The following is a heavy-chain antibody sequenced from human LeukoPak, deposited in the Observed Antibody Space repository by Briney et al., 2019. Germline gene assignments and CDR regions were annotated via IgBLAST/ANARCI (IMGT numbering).Heavy chain of an antibody. D-gene: IGHD6-19*01. CDR3: ARGGSGWPYYFDY. Sequence: GGSLRLSCAASGFTFNNYAMHWVRQAPGKGLEWVAVISYDGSNKYYAASVKGRFTISRDNSKNTLYLQMNSLRAEDTAVYYCARGGSGWPYYFDYWGQGTLVTVSS. CDR2: ISYDGSNK. J-gene: IGHJ4*02. V-gene: IGHV3-30-3*01. CDR1: GFTFNNYA.